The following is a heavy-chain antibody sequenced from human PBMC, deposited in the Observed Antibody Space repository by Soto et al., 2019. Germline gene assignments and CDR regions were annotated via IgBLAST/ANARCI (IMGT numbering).Heavy chain of an antibody. CDR1: GFTFSSYS. Sequence: GGSLRLSCAASGFTFSSYSMNWVRQAPGKGLEWVSYISSSSSTIYYADSVKGRFTISRDNAKNSLYLQMNSLRAEDTAVYYCARGGGLTGDLEYFDLWGRGTLVTVSS. CDR3: ARGGGLTGDLEYFDL. V-gene: IGHV3-48*04. D-gene: IGHD7-27*01. CDR2: ISSSSSTI. J-gene: IGHJ2*01.